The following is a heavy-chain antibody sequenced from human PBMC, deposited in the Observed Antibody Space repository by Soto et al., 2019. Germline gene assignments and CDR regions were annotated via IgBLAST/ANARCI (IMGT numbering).Heavy chain of an antibody. V-gene: IGHV4-30-4*01. CDR1: GGSISSGDYY. CDR2: IYYSGST. J-gene: IGHJ6*02. CDR3: ARGGDCSGGSCYSFYYYGMDV. Sequence: QVQLQESGPGLVKPSQTLSLTCTVSGGSISSGDYYWSWIRQPPGKGLEWIGHIYYSGSTYYNPSLKSRVTISVDTSKNQFSLKLSSVTAADTAVYYCARGGDCSGGSCYSFYYYGMDVWGQGTTVTVSS. D-gene: IGHD2-15*01.